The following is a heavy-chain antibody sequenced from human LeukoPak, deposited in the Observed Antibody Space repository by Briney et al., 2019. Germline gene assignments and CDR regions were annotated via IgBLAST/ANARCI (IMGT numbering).Heavy chain of an antibody. V-gene: IGHV3-11*04. D-gene: IGHD1-1*01. CDR2: ISSSGSTI. J-gene: IGHJ4*02. CDR1: GFTFSDYY. CDR3: ARDRDTGTPLDY. Sequence: GGSLRLSCAASGFTFSDYYMSWIRQAPGKGLEWVSYISSSGSTIYYADSVKGRFTISRDYAKTSLYLQMDSLRAEDTAVYYCARDRDTGTPLDYWGQGTLVTVSS.